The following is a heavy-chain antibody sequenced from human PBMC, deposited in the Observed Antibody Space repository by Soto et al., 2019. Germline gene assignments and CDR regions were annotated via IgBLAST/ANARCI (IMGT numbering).Heavy chain of an antibody. CDR3: ATIHIVGTNPYYCNS. V-gene: IGHV4-39*01. CDR1: GGSFDITSSY. J-gene: IGHJ4*02. CDR2: IYYSGST. D-gene: IGHD1-1*01. Sequence: LQLQESGPGLVKPSETLSLTCTVSGGSFDITSSYWAWVRQPPGKGLEWIAYIYYSGSTYYNPSLKSRITSSVDTSTNQLSLRLSSVTAADTAVYYCATIHIVGTNPYYCNSWGQGTLVTVSS.